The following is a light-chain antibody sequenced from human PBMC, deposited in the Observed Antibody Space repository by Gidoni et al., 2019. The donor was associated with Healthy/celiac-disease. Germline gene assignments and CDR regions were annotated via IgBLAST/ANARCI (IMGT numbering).Light chain of an antibody. V-gene: IGLV3-21*03. CDR3: QVWDSSSDHVV. CDR1: NIGSKN. CDR2: DAS. Sequence: SYVLTQPPPASVAPGKTARSTCGRNNIGSKNVHWYQQKPGQAPVLVVYDASDRPSGIPERFSGSNSGNTSTLTISRVEAEDEADYYCQVWDSSSDHVVFGGGTKLTVL. J-gene: IGLJ2*01.